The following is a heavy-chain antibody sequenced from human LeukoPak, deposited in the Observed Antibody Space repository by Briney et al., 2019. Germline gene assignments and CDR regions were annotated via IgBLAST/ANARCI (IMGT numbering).Heavy chain of an antibody. D-gene: IGHD6-6*01. CDR1: GGSFSGYY. V-gene: IGHV4-34*01. Sequence: SETLSLTCAVYGGSFSGYYWSWIRQPPGKGLEWIGEINHSGSTNYNPSLKSRVTISVDTSKNQFSLKLSSVTAADTAVYYCARKVGYSSSSWVDYWGQGTLVTVSS. CDR3: ARKVGYSSSSWVDY. CDR2: INHSGST. J-gene: IGHJ4*02.